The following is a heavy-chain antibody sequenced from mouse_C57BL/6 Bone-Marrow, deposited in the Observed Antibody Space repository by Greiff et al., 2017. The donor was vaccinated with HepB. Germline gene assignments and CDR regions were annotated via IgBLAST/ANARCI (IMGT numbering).Heavy chain of an antibody. CDR2: IDPETGGT. V-gene: IGHV1-15*01. J-gene: IGHJ3*01. CDR3: TLITTVVEFAY. Sequence: QVQLQQSGAELVRPGASVTLSCKASGYTFTDYEMHWVKQTPVHGLEWIGAIDPETGGTAYNQKFKGKAILTADKSSSTAYMELRSLTSEDSAVYYCTLITTVVEFAYWGQGTLVTVSA. D-gene: IGHD1-1*01. CDR1: GYTFTDYE.